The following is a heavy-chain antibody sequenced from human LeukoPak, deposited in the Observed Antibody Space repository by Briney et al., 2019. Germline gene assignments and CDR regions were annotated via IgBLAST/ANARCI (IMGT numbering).Heavy chain of an antibody. J-gene: IGHJ6*04. Sequence: ASVKVSCKASGYTFTSYGISCVRQAPGQGLEWMGLISAYNGNTNYAQKLQGRVTMTTDTSTSTAYMELRSLRSDDTAVYYCAREEPVAGRGYYYGMDVWGKGTTVTVSS. CDR1: GYTFTSYG. CDR2: ISAYNGNT. V-gene: IGHV1-18*04. D-gene: IGHD6-19*01. CDR3: AREEPVAGRGYYYGMDV.